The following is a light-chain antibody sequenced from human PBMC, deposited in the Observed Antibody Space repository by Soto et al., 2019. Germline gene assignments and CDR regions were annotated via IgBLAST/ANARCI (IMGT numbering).Light chain of an antibody. CDR2: GAS. CDR1: QSVSSN. V-gene: IGKV3-20*01. J-gene: IGKJ1*01. Sequence: EIVMTQSPATLPVSPGERATLSCRASQSVSSNLAWYQQKPGQPPRLLIYGASTRATGIPDRFSGSGSGTDFTLTISRLEPEDFAVYYCQQYGSSGTFGQGTKVDI. CDR3: QQYGSSGT.